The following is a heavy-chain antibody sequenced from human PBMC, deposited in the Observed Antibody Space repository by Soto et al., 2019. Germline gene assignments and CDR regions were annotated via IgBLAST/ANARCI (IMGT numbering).Heavy chain of an antibody. CDR3: ARDYYDSSDYTTNWFDP. CDR1: GGSISSYH. V-gene: IGHV4-59*08. J-gene: IGHJ5*02. Sequence: PSETLSLTCTVSGGSISSYHWSWIRQPPGKGLEYIGYIYYSGSTNYNPSLKSRVTISVGTSKNQFSLKLTSVTAADTAVYYCARDYYDSSDYTTNWFDPWGQGTLVTVS. D-gene: IGHD3-22*01. CDR2: IYYSGST.